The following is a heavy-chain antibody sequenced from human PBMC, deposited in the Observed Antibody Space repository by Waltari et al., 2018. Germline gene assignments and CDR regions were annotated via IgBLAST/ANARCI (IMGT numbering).Heavy chain of an antibody. CDR2: MSYYGAT. V-gene: IGHV4-39*02. J-gene: IGHJ3*01. CDR1: GCSINSTRPY. Sequence: QLQLQESGPGLGKPSKTLARTCILSGCSINSTRPYSACTRQPPGQGLEWSGTMSYYGATYSSPSLKSRVTVSRDTSKNHLSLKLDSVTAADTAVYYCATYIGASIGTAAFDVWGQGTMVTVSS. CDR3: ATYIGASIGTAAFDV. D-gene: IGHD5-12*01.